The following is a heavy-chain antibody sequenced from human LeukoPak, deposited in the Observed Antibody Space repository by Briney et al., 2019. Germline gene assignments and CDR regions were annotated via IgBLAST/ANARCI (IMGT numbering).Heavy chain of an antibody. Sequence: SETLSLTCAVYGGSFSGYYWSWIRQPPGNGLEWIGAINHSGSTNYNPSLKSRVTMSVDTSKNQFSLNLYSVTAADTAVYYCARGRGATAHWGQGTLVTVSS. CDR1: GGSFSGYY. V-gene: IGHV4-34*01. J-gene: IGHJ4*02. CDR3: ARGRGATAH. CDR2: INHSGST. D-gene: IGHD3-10*01.